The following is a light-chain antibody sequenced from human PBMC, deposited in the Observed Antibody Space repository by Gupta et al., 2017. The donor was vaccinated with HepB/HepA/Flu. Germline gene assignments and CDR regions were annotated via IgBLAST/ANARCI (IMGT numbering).Light chain of an antibody. J-gene: IGKJ1*01. CDR3: QHSGTGA. CDR2: GGS. CDR1: QSVANSF. Sequence: SQSVANSFVAWYQQRAGQAPRLLIYGGSTRATDIPDRFSGSGSGTDFTLAINRLEPEDFAVHFCQHSGTGAFGQGTKVDIK. V-gene: IGKV3-20*01.